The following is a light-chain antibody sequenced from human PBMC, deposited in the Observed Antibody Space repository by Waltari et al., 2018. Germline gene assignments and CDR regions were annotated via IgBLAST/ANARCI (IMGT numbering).Light chain of an antibody. V-gene: IGLV2-11*01. CDR1: SRDVGNYNY. CDR2: DVS. Sequence: QSALTQPRSVSGSPGQSVTISCTGTSRDVGNYNYVPWYQQRPNKAPKLMIYDVSARPSGVPDRFSGSKSGNTASLTISGLLSEDEADYYCCSYAGSYTFVIFGGGTKLTVL. CDR3: CSYAGSYTFVI. J-gene: IGLJ2*01.